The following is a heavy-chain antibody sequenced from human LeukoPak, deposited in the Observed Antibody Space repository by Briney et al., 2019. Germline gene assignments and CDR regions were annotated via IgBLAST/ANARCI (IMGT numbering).Heavy chain of an antibody. D-gene: IGHD2-2*01. Sequence: SETLSLTCTVSGGSISSSSYYWGWIRQPPGKGLEWIGSIYYSGSTYYNPSLKSRVTISVDTSKNQFSLKLSSVTAADTAVYYCARVPYCSSTSCTYYYYGMDVWGQGTTVTVSS. V-gene: IGHV4-39*01. CDR1: GGSISSSSYY. CDR3: ARVPYCSSTSCTYYYYGMDV. CDR2: IYYSGST. J-gene: IGHJ6*02.